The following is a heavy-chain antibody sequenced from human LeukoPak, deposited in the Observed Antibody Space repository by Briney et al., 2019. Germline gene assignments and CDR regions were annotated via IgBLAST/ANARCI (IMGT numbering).Heavy chain of an antibody. CDR3: AKDFLGEALLGAFDI. V-gene: IGHV3-23*01. D-gene: IGHD3-16*01. Sequence: GGSLRLSCAASGFTFSSNGMNWVRQAPGKGLEWVSAISGSGGSTYYADSVEGRFTICRDNSKNTLYLQMNSLRAEDTAVYYCAKDFLGEALLGAFDIWGQGTMVTVSS. CDR1: GFTFSSNG. J-gene: IGHJ3*02. CDR2: ISGSGGST.